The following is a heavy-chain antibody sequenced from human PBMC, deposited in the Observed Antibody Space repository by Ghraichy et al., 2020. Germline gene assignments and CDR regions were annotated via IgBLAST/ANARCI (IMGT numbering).Heavy chain of an antibody. CDR3: ARDRAYSGYDRGFDY. V-gene: IGHV3-48*01. Sequence: GGSLRLSCAASGFTFSSYSMNWVRQAPGKGLEWVSYISSSSSTIYYADSVKGRFTISRDNAKNSLYLQMNSLRAEDTAVYYCARDRAYSGYDRGFDYWGQGTLVTVSS. J-gene: IGHJ4*02. D-gene: IGHD5-12*01. CDR2: ISSSSSTI. CDR1: GFTFSSYS.